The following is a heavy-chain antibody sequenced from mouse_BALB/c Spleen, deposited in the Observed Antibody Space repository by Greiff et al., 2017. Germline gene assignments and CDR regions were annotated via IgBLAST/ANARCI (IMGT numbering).Heavy chain of an antibody. CDR1: GYTFTSYW. J-gene: IGHJ2*01. V-gene: IGHV1-69*02. Sequence: QVQLQQPGAELVKPGASVKLSCKASGYTFTSYWMHWVKQRPGQGLEWIGEIDPSDSYTNYNQKFKGKATLTVDKSSSTAYMQLSSLTSEDSAVYYCARWRGNYFFDYWGQGTTLTVSS. CDR2: IDPSDSYT. D-gene: IGHD2-1*01. CDR3: ARWRGNYFFDY.